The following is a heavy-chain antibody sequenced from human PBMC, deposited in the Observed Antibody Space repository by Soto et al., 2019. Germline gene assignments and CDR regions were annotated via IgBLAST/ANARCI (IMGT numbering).Heavy chain of an antibody. CDR3: ARTCPEGGYGSGREPLLRYYYNGMDV. CDR1: GYTFTSYG. J-gene: IGHJ6*02. Sequence: ASVNVSCKASGYTFTSYGISWVRRAPGQGLEWMGWISAYNGNTNYAQKLQGRVTMTTDTSTSTAYMELRSLRSDDTAVYYCARTCPEGGYGSGREPLLRYYYNGMDVWGQGPTVTLSS. D-gene: IGHD3-10*01. V-gene: IGHV1-18*01. CDR2: ISAYNGNT.